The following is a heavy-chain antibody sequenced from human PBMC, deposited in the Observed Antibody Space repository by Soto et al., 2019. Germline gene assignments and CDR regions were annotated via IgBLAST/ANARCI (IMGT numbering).Heavy chain of an antibody. CDR1: GFTFNRHA. V-gene: IGHV3-30-3*01. CDR3: ARSRSGAVADSFVY. Sequence: QVQLVDSGGGVVHLGRSLTLSCAASGFTFNRHAIHWVRQAPGKGLEWVTVISRDGTNKYFADSVKGRFTISRDNAKNTVFLQMNSLRREDTAVYYCARSRSGAVADSFVYWGQGTPVTVSS. CDR2: ISRDGTNK. D-gene: IGHD3-10*01. J-gene: IGHJ4*02.